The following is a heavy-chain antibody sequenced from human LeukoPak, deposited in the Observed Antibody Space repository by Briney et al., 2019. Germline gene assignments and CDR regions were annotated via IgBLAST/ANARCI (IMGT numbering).Heavy chain of an antibody. CDR1: GASISVYH. D-gene: IGHD3-10*01. CDR2: IYYNGSA. J-gene: IGHJ5*02. V-gene: IGHV4-59*01. Sequence: SETLSLTCTVSGASISVYHWSWIRQPPGKGPEWIGCIYYNGSANYNPSLKSRVTISGDTSKIQFSLKLSSVTAADTAVYYCAKGGVLQYNWFDPWGQGTLVTVSS. CDR3: AKGGVLQYNWFDP.